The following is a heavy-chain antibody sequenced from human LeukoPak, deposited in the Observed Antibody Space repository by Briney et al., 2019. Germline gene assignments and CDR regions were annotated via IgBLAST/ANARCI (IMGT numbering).Heavy chain of an antibody. D-gene: IGHD3-10*01. CDR1: GGSFSVYY. J-gene: IGHJ4*02. V-gene: IGHV4-34*01. CDR2: INHSGST. Sequence: SETLSLTCAVYGGSFSVYYWSWIRQPPGKGLEWIGEINHSGSTNYNPSLKSRVTISVDTSKNQFSLKLSSVTAADTAVYYCAGGRGSMVRGVTDYWGQGTLVTVSS. CDR3: AGGRGSMVRGVTDY.